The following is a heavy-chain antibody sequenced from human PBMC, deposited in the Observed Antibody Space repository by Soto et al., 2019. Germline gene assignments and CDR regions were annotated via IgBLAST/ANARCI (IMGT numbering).Heavy chain of an antibody. Sequence: QLQLQESGPGLVKPSETLSLTCTVSGGSISSSSYYWGWIRQPPGKGLEWIGSIYYSGSTYYNPSLRSRVTXXVXTXXDQSSLKLSSVPAPDTAVYHCASHRGYSPTNWSDPWGQGTLVTVSS. CDR2: IYYSGST. CDR3: ASHRGYSPTNWSDP. V-gene: IGHV4-39*01. CDR1: GGSISSSSYY. J-gene: IGHJ5*02. D-gene: IGHD5-18*01.